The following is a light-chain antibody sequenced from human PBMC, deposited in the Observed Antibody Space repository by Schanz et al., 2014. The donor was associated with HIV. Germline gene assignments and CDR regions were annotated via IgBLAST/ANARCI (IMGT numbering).Light chain of an antibody. Sequence: QSALTQPASVSGSPGQSITISCTGTSADVGAYNFVSWYQQHPGKAPKVIIYDVSVRPSGVSNRFSGSKSGNTASLTISGLQPEDEADYYCQSYDSSLNSYVFGSGTKVTVL. J-gene: IGLJ1*01. CDR2: DVS. V-gene: IGLV2-14*03. CDR3: QSYDSSLNSYV. CDR1: SADVGAYNF.